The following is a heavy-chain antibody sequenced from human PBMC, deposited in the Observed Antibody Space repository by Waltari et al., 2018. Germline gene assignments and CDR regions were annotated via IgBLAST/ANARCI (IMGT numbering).Heavy chain of an antibody. V-gene: IGHV3-30*18. CDR2: FSYDGSNK. Sequence: QVRLVESGGGVVQPGRSLRLSWAASGFTLTTYGMHGVRQAPGKGLEWVAVFSYDGSNKDYADSVRGRFTISRDISTNTLYLQMNSLRAEDTAVYYCAKDSAGNSGSSDYWGQGTLVIVSS. D-gene: IGHD6-6*01. CDR3: AKDSAGNSGSSDY. J-gene: IGHJ4*02. CDR1: GFTLTTYG.